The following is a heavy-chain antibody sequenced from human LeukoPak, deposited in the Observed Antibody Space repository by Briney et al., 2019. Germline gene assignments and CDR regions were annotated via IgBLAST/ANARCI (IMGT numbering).Heavy chain of an antibody. D-gene: IGHD3-10*01. Sequence: SETLSLTCTVSGGSISSYYWSWIRQPPGKGLEYVGYIYYGGSTNYNPSLGGRVTISLDTSKDQFSLKLSSVTAADTAVYYCVRGAGGRHIDYWGQGTLVTVSS. J-gene: IGHJ4*02. V-gene: IGHV4-59*01. CDR1: GGSISSYY. CDR3: VRGAGGRHIDY. CDR2: IYYGGST.